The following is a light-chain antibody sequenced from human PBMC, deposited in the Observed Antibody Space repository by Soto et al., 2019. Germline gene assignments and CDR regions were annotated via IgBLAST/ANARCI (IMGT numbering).Light chain of an antibody. CDR3: QVWDSGSDHYV. CDR1: NIESKS. V-gene: IGLV3-21*02. J-gene: IGLJ1*01. Sequence: SYELTQPPSVSVAPGQTATITCGGDNIESKSVHWYQQKPGQAPVLVVYGDSDRPSGIPERFSGSNSGNTATLTISRVEAGDEADYYCQVWDSGSDHYVFGTETKLTVL. CDR2: GDS.